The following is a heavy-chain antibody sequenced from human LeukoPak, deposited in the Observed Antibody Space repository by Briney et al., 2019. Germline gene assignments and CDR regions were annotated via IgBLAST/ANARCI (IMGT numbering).Heavy chain of an antibody. Sequence: GGSLRLSCAASGFTFSSYWMSWVRQAPGKGLEWVSYISSSSTTIYYADSVKGRFTISRDNAKNSLYLQMNSLRAEDTAVYYCARDLRSSGWRFTFDYWGQGTLVTVSS. CDR3: ARDLRSSGWRFTFDY. V-gene: IGHV3-48*01. CDR1: GFTFSSYW. CDR2: ISSSSTTI. J-gene: IGHJ4*02. D-gene: IGHD6-19*01.